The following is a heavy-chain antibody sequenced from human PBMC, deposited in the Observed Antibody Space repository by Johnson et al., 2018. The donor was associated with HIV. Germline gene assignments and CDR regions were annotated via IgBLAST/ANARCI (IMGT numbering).Heavy chain of an antibody. D-gene: IGHD1-14*01. CDR3: ARAYNDAFDI. V-gene: IGHV3-30-3*01. CDR1: GFTFTTYS. Sequence: VQLVESGGGVVQPGRSLRLSCAASGFTFTTYSMHWVRQAPGRGLEWVAVISYDGSNKYYADSVKGRFSISRDNSKNTLYLQMNSLRAEDTAVFYGARAYNDAFDIWGQGTMVTVS. J-gene: IGHJ3*02. CDR2: ISYDGSNK.